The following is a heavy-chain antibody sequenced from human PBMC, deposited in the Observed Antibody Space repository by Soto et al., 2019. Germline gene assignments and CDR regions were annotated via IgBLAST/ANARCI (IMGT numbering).Heavy chain of an antibody. Sequence: GGSLRLSCAASGFTFSSYGMHWVRQAPGKGLEWVAVIWYDGSNKYYADSVKGRFTISRDNSKNTLYLQMNSLRAEDTAVYYCAGLGLYCGGDCDDYYYGMDVWGQGTTVTVSS. CDR2: IWYDGSNK. V-gene: IGHV3-33*01. CDR3: AGLGLYCGGDCDDYYYGMDV. J-gene: IGHJ6*02. CDR1: GFTFSSYG. D-gene: IGHD2-21*02.